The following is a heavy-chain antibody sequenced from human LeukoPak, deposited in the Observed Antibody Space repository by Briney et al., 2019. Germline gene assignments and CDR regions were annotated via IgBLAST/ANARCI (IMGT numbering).Heavy chain of an antibody. Sequence: GGSLRLSCAASRFTFSSHAMHWVRQVPGKGLEWVAFISYDGREKSYADSVKGRFTISRDNSKNTLYLQMNSLRPEDTAVYHCARASTYFGSGRDGGHMAVWGKGTTVIVSS. CDR3: ARASTYFGSGRDGGHMAV. V-gene: IGHV3-30*04. D-gene: IGHD3-10*01. CDR1: RFTFSSHA. J-gene: IGHJ6*03. CDR2: ISYDGREK.